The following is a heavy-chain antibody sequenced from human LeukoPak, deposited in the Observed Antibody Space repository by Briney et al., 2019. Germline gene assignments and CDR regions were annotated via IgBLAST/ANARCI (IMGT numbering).Heavy chain of an antibody. Sequence: SSETLSLTCAVYGGSFSGYYWSWIRQPPGKGLEWIGEINHSGSTNYNPSLKSRVTISVDTSKNQFSLKLSSVTAADTAVYYCARGDNWFDPWGQGTLDTVSS. CDR2: INHSGST. CDR3: ARGDNWFDP. J-gene: IGHJ5*02. V-gene: IGHV4-34*01. CDR1: GGSFSGYY.